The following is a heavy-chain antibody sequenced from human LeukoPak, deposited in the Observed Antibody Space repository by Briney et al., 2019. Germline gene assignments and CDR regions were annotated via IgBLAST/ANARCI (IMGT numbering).Heavy chain of an antibody. J-gene: IGHJ5*02. Sequence: ASVKVSCKASGYTFTSYYMHWVRQAPGQGLEWMGWISAYNGNTNYAQKLQGRVTMTTDTSTSTAYMELRSLRSDDTAVYYCARDLRDEDYGDFDWFDPWGQGTLVTVSS. V-gene: IGHV1-18*04. D-gene: IGHD4-17*01. CDR3: ARDLRDEDYGDFDWFDP. CDR2: ISAYNGNT. CDR1: GYTFTSYY.